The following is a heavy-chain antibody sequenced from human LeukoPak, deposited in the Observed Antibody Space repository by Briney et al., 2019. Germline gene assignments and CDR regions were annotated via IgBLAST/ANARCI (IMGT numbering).Heavy chain of an antibody. Sequence: GASVKVSCKASGYTFTGYYMHWVRQAPGQGLEWMGWINPNSGGTNYAQKFQGRVTMTRDTSISTAYMELSRLRSDDTAVYYCARDNFWDVFGGVYYHVWFAPGAKEPLVPVPS. V-gene: IGHV1-2*02. CDR1: GYTFTGYY. CDR2: INPNSGGT. CDR3: ARDNFWDVFGGVYYHVWFAP. D-gene: IGHD3-3*01. J-gene: IGHJ5*02.